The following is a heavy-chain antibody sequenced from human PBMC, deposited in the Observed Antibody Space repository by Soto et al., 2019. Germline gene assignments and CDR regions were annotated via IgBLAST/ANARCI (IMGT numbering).Heavy chain of an antibody. V-gene: IGHV4-34*01. CDR1: GGSFSGYY. D-gene: IGHD6-6*01. J-gene: IGHJ6*02. CDR2: INHSGST. Sequence: PSETLSLTCAVYGGSFSGYYWSWIRQPPGKGLKWIGEINHSGSTNYNPSLKSRVTISVDTSKNQISLKLSSVTAADTSVYYCARGLLVPHRYYYYYYGTDVWGQGTTVTVSS. CDR3: ARGLLVPHRYYYYYYGTDV.